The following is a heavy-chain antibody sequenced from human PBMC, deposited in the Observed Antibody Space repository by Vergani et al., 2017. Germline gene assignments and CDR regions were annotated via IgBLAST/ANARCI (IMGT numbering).Heavy chain of an antibody. CDR1: GFTFSSYG. CDR3: AEDLQRVHYMVRGVIAY. J-gene: IGHJ4*02. Sequence: QVQLVESGGGVVQPGRSLRLSCAASGFTFSSYGMHWVRQAPGRGLEWVAVISYDGSNKYYADSVKGRFTISRDNSKNTLYLQMNSLRAEDTAVYYCAEDLQRVHYMVRGVIAYWGQGTLVTVSS. V-gene: IGHV3-30*18. D-gene: IGHD3-10*01. CDR2: ISYDGSNK.